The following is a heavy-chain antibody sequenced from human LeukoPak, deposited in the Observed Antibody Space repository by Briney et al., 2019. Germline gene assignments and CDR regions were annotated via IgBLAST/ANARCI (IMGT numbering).Heavy chain of an antibody. V-gene: IGHV4-59*08. CDR2: IYYSGST. CDR3: ARHRSDIVATDYLDY. Sequence: PSETLSLTSTVSGGSISSYYWSWIRQPPGKGLEWIGYIYYSGSTNYNPSLKSRVTISVDTSKNQFFLKVSSVTAADTAVYYCARHRSDIVATDYLDYWGQGTLVTVSS. J-gene: IGHJ4*02. CDR1: GGSISSYY. D-gene: IGHD5-12*01.